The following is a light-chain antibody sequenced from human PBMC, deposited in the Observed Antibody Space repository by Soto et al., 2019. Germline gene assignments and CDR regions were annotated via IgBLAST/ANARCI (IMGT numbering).Light chain of an antibody. J-gene: IGKJ1*01. CDR1: QSVGSTY. CDR2: GAS. Sequence: EIVLTQSAGTLSLYPGERATLSCRASQSVGSTYLAWYQQRPGQAPRLLLYGASSRATGIPDRFDGSGSGTDFTLTISRLEPEDFAVYYCQQYGSRPWTFGHGTMVDIK. V-gene: IGKV3-20*01. CDR3: QQYGSRPWT.